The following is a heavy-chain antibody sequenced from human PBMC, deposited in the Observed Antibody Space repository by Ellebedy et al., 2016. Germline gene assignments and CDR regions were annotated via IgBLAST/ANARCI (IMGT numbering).Heavy chain of an antibody. CDR2: ISGTGTNT. CDR1: GFTFGNFF. CDR3: AKSLYGGTDV. V-gene: IGHV3-23*01. J-gene: IGHJ6*02. Sequence: GESLKISXVASGFTFGNFFMTCVRQAPGKGLEWVSTISGTGTNTYFADSVKGRFAISRDNSKNTLFLQISSLRAEDTAVYYCAKSLYGGTDVWGQGTTVTVSS. D-gene: IGHD2/OR15-2a*01.